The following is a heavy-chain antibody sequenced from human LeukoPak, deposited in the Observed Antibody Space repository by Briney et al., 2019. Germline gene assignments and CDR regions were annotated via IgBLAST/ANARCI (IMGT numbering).Heavy chain of an antibody. J-gene: IGHJ4*02. CDR3: ARGGAVAGNNYFDY. D-gene: IGHD6-19*01. CDR1: GFTFSTYD. V-gene: IGHV3-30*03. Sequence: PGGSLRLSCAASGFTFSTYDMYWVRQAPGKGLEWVALIPNDGSKKYYGDSGKGRFTISRDNSKNTLYLQMNSLRAEDTAVYYCARGGAVAGNNYFDYWGQGTLVTVSS. CDR2: IPNDGSKK.